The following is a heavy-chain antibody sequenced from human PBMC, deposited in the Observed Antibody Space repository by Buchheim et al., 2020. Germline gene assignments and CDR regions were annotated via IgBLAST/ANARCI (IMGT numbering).Heavy chain of an antibody. J-gene: IGHJ6*02. D-gene: IGHD3-3*01. V-gene: IGHV3-30*04. CDR1: GFTFSSYA. CDR2: ISYDGSNK. Sequence: QVQLVESGGGVVQPGRSLRLSCAASGFTFSSYAMHWVRQAPGKGLEWVAVISYDGSNKYYADSVKGRFTISRDNSKNTLYLQMNSLRAEDTAVYYCARGGEGISYDFWSGYIPSYYYYGMDVWGQGTT. CDR3: ARGGEGISYDFWSGYIPSYYYYGMDV.